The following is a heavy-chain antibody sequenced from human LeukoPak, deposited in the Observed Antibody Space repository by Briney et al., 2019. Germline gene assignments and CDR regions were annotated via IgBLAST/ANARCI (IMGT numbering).Heavy chain of an antibody. CDR2: IYSGGST. Sequence: GGYLSLSCAASGFIVSTSYMTWVRQAPGKGLEWVSFIYSGGSTYYADFVKGRFTISRDTSTNTLYLQMHSLRVEDTAVYYCARGRITGYFDYWGQGTLVTVSS. CDR3: ARGRITGYFDY. CDR1: GFIVSTSY. D-gene: IGHD3-16*01. J-gene: IGHJ4*02. V-gene: IGHV3-53*01.